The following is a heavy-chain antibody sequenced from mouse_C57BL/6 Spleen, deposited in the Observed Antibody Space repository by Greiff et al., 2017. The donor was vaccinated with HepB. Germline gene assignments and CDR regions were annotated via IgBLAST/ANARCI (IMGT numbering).Heavy chain of an antibody. D-gene: IGHD1-1*01. Sequence: QVQLQQSGPELVKPGASVKISCKASGYAFSSSWMNWVKQRPGKGLEWIGRIYPGDGDTNYNGKFKGKATLTADKSSSTAYMQLSSLTSEDSAVYFCARSRAYGSFDYWGQGTTLTVSS. J-gene: IGHJ2*01. CDR3: ARSRAYGSFDY. CDR2: IYPGDGDT. CDR1: GYAFSSSW. V-gene: IGHV1-82*01.